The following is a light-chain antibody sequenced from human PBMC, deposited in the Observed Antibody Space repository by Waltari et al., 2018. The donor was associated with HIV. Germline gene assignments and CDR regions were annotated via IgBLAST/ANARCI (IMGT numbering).Light chain of an antibody. J-gene: IGKJ1*01. CDR2: AAA. CDR1: QGISNW. Sequence: DIQMTQSSSSVSASVGDTVTITCRASQGISNWLAWYQQKPGKAPKLLIYAAATLQSGVPSRFTGSGSGTDFTLTISNLQPEDFATYYCQQANSFPRTFGQGTKVEIK. CDR3: QQANSFPRT. V-gene: IGKV1-12*01.